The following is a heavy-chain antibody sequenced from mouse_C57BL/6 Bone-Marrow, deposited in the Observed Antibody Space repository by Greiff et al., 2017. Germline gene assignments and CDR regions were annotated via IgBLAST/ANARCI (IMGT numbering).Heavy chain of an antibody. CDR2: IYPRSGNT. CDR3: ARGATGFYAMDY. D-gene: IGHD4-1*02. J-gene: IGHJ4*01. V-gene: IGHV1-81*01. CDR1: GYTFTSYG. Sequence: QVQLQQSGAELARPGASVKLSCKASGYTFTSYGISWVKQRPGQGLEWIGKIYPRSGNTYYNEKFKGKATLTADKSSSTAYMELRSLTSEDSAVYFCARGATGFYAMDYWGQGTSVTVSS.